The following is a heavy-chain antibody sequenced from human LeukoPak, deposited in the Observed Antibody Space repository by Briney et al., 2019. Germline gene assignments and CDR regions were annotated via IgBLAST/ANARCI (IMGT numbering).Heavy chain of an antibody. CDR3: ARVRVVVAATSYYYYGMDV. D-gene: IGHD2-15*01. Sequence: SETLSLTCAVSGYSISSGYYWGWIRQPPGKELEWIGGIYHSGSTYYNPSLKSRVTISVDTSKNQFSLKLSSVTAADTAVYYCARVRVVVAATSYYYYGMDVWGKGTTVTVSS. J-gene: IGHJ6*04. V-gene: IGHV4-38-2*01. CDR1: GYSISSGYY. CDR2: IYHSGST.